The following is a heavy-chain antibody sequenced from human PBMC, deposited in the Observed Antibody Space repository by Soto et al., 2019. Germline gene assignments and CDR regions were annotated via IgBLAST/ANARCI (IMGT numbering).Heavy chain of an antibody. V-gene: IGHV3-11*01. CDR3: ARELSGNYFAFDS. CDR1: GFTFSDHY. J-gene: IGHJ3*01. CDR2: MTPSGSSS. D-gene: IGHD1-26*01. Sequence: GGSLRLSCAASGFTFSDHYMSWIRQAPGKGLEWISYMTPSGSSSSYADSVKGRFTISRDNAKNSLYLQMNSLRGDDTAVYYCARELSGNYFAFDSWGQGTMVTVSS.